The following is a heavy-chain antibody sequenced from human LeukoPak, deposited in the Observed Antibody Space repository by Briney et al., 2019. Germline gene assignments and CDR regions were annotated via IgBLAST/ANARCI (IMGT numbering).Heavy chain of an antibody. V-gene: IGHV4-38-2*02. D-gene: IGHD3-3*01. CDR3: ARETDFWSGYAFRGYYYYYMDV. CDR2: VDYSGST. J-gene: IGHJ6*03. Sequence: SETLSLTCTVSGYSISSGYYWGWIRQPPGKGLEWIGSVDYSGSTTYNPSLKSRVTISVDTSKNQFSLKLSSVTAADTAVSYCARETDFWSGYAFRGYYYYYMDVWGKGTTVTVSS. CDR1: GYSISSGYY.